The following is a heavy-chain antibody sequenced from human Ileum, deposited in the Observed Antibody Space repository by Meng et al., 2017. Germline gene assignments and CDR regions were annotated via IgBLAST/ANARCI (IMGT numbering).Heavy chain of an antibody. CDR2: IDSDGTDI. D-gene: IGHD3-22*01. V-gene: IGHV3-74*01. Sequence: GESLKISCAASGFTLSTYWMHWVRQAPGKGLMWVSRIDSDGTDITYADSVKGRFTISRDTAKNTLYLQMNSLRAEDTAVYYCARVGYYDSSNYYAYFKYWGQGTLVTSPQ. J-gene: IGHJ1*01. CDR1: GFTLSTYW. CDR3: ARVGYYDSSNYYAYFKY.